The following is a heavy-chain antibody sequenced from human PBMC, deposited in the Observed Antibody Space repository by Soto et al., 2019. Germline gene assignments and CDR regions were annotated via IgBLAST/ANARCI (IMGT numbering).Heavy chain of an antibody. J-gene: IGHJ4*02. CDR3: AITRDSSSQFLFDN. CDR2: IYPGDSDT. CDR1: GYTFSSYL. D-gene: IGHD3-22*01. V-gene: IGHV5-51*01. Sequence: PGDSLKSSCKFSGYTFSSYLIGCVRQMPGKGLDWMCIIYPGDSDTRYSPSFQGQVTISADKSISTVYLQWSSLKASDTAMYYCAITRDSSSQFLFDNWGQGTLV.